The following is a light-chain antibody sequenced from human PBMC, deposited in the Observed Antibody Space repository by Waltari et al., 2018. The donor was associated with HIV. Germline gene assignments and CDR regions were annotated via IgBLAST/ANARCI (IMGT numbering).Light chain of an antibody. CDR1: ALPTKF. CDR2: EDS. Sequence: SSELTQPPSVSVSPGQTARITCSGDALPTKFAYWYQPKSGQAPVLVIYEDSKRPSGIPQRFSGSSSGTMATLTISGAQVADEADYYCYSTDNSGTHIRVFGGGTKLTVL. J-gene: IGLJ2*01. CDR3: YSTDNSGTHIRV. V-gene: IGLV3-10*01.